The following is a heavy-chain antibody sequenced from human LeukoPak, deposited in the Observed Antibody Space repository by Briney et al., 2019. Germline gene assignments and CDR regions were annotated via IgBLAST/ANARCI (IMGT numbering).Heavy chain of an antibody. V-gene: IGHV3-66*01. CDR2: MHSDDTT. CDR3: ASDRGYGGNSGDY. CDR1: GLTVSNNY. D-gene: IGHD4-23*01. J-gene: IGHJ4*02. Sequence: GGSLRLSWAASGLTVSNNYINWVRQAPGKGLEWVSVMHSDDTTYYADSVKGRFTISRDNFKNTLYLQMNTLRVEDTGVYYCASDRGYGGNSGDYWGQGTLVSVSS.